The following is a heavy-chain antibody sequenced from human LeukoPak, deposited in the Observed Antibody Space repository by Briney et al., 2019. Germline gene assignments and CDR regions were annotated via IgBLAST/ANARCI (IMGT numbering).Heavy chain of an antibody. CDR1: GFTSDDYA. CDR3: ARVAVGATFDF. D-gene: IGHD1-26*01. CDR2: INGKGDSA. J-gene: IGHJ4*02. Sequence: PGGSLRLSCAASGFTSDDYAMNWVRQAPGKGLEWVSGINGKGDSAGYAVSVKGRFTISRDNAKNSLHLQMNSLRAEDTGLYYCARVAVGATFDFWGQGTLVTVS. V-gene: IGHV3-20*04.